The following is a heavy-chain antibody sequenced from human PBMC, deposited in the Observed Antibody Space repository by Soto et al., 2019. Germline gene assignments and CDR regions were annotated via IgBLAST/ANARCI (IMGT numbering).Heavy chain of an antibody. V-gene: IGHV4-34*01. D-gene: IGHD3-10*01. CDR2: INHSGST. CDR1: GGSFSGYY. CDR3: ARERAVRVEVFAFDI. Sequence: PSETLSLTCAVYGGSFSGYYWSWIRQPPGKGLEWIGEINHSGSTNYNPSLKSRVTISVDTSKNQFSLKLSSVTAADTAVYYCARERAVRVEVFAFDIWGQGTMVTVSS. J-gene: IGHJ3*02.